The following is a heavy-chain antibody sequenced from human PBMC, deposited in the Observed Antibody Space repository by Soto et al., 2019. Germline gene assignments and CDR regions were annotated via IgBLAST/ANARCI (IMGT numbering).Heavy chain of an antibody. V-gene: IGHV3-9*01. CDR1: GFTFDDYA. CDR3: AKVSSWLANYYFDY. Sequence: GGSLRLSCAASGFTFDDYAIHWVRQAPGKGLEWVSGISLNSGSIGYADSVKGRFTISRDNAKNSLYLQMNSLRAEDTALYYCAKVSSWLANYYFDYWGQGTLVTVSS. D-gene: IGHD6-19*01. J-gene: IGHJ4*02. CDR2: ISLNSGSI.